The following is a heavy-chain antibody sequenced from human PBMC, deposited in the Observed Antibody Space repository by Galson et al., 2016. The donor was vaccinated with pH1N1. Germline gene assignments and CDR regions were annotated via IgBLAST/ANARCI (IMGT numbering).Heavy chain of an antibody. V-gene: IGHV1-69*13. CDR2: VIPVFGTT. CDR1: GGTFSSYA. Sequence: SVKVSCKAFGGTFSSYAITWVRQAPGQGLEWMGGVIPVFGTTNYAPKFQGRVTITAGESMSTAYMELSSLKSEDTAVNYCARGEGCCSGINCYCAFEIWGQGTMVTVPS. J-gene: IGHJ3*02. CDR3: ARGEGCCSGINCYCAFEI. D-gene: IGHD2-15*01.